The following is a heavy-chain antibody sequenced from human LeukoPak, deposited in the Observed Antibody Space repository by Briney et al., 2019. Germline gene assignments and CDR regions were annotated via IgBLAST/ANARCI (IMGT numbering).Heavy chain of an antibody. V-gene: IGHV3-11*01. J-gene: IGHJ4*02. CDR1: GFTFSDYY. CDR3: ASALDYCDSREAPSV. CDR2: ISSSGSTI. D-gene: IGHD3-22*01. Sequence: GGSLRLSCAASGFTFSDYYMSWIRQAPGKGLEWVSYISSSGSTIYYADSVKGRFTISRDNAKNSLYLQMNSLRAEDTAVYYCASALDYCDSREAPSVWGQGTLVTVSS.